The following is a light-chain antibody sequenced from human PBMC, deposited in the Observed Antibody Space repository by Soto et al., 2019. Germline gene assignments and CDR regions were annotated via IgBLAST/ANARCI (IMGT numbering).Light chain of an antibody. J-gene: IGKJ4*01. CDR3: KHYGNWPLR. CDR1: QGIGNT. V-gene: IGKV3-15*01. CDR2: RTS. Sequence: EIVMTQSPATLSVSPGEGATLSCRASQGIGNTLAWYQQKPGQTPRLLIYRTSIRATGVPARFSGSASGTEFALTINSLQAQDIAVYYWKHYGNWPLRFGGGTKIESK.